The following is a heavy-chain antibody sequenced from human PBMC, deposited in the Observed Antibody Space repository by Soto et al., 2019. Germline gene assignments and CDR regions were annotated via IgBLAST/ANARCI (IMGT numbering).Heavy chain of an antibody. J-gene: IGHJ4*02. CDR1: GFTFNNYA. CDR2: ISGSGGST. D-gene: IGHD6-13*01. V-gene: IGHV3-23*01. CDR3: AKGALGSSSWYDFDY. Sequence: EVQLLESGGGLVQPGGSLRLSCAASGFTFNNYAMNWVRQAPGKGLEWVSTISGSGGSTYYAASVKGRCTISRDNSKNTLYLQMNSLRAEDTAVYYCAKGALGSSSWYDFDYWGQGTLVTVSS.